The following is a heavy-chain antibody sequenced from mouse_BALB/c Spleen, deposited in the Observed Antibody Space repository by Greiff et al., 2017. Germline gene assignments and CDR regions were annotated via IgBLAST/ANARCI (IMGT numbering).Heavy chain of an antibody. D-gene: IGHD2-1*01. V-gene: IGHV1-87*01. Sequence: VQLQQSGAELARPGASVKLSCKASGYTFTSYWMQWVKQRPGQGLEWIGAIYPGDGDTRYTQKFKGKATLTADKSSSTAYMQLSSLASEDSAVYYCAYGNQGFAYWGQGTLVTVSA. CDR1: GYTFTSYW. J-gene: IGHJ3*01. CDR3: AYGNQGFAY. CDR2: IYPGDGDT.